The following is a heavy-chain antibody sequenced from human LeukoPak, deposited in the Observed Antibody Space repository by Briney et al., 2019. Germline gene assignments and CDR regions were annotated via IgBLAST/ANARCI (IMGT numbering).Heavy chain of an antibody. CDR2: THRSGDT. Sequence: SGTLSLTCAVYGVSISSDNWWTWVRQPPGKGLEWIGETHRSGDTKYNPSLNGRVTISMDNSKNQLSLNLISVTAADTAIYFCATRHHSRTYMVPLNSWGQGTLVTVSS. V-gene: IGHV4-4*02. CDR1: GVSISSDNW. J-gene: IGHJ4*02. D-gene: IGHD3-10*01. CDR3: ATRHHSRTYMVPLNS.